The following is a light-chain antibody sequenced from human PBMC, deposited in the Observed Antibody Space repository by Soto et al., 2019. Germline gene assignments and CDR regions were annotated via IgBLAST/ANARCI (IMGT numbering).Light chain of an antibody. CDR3: NSYAGSNNLGV. CDR2: EVT. J-gene: IGLJ3*02. V-gene: IGLV2-8*01. Sequence: QSVLTQPPSASGSPGQSVTISCTGTSSDVGGYNYVSWYQQHPGKVPKLIIYEVTKRPSGVPDRFSGSKSGNTASLTVSGLQAEDEADYYCNSYAGSNNLGVFGGGTKLTVL. CDR1: SSDVGGYNY.